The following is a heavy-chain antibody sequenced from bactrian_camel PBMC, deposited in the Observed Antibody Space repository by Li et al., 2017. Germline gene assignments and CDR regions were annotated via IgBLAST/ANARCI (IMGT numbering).Heavy chain of an antibody. J-gene: IGHJ4*01. D-gene: IGHD6*01. CDR3: AARGPGGSWYRPETNY. V-gene: IGHV3S60*01. Sequence: HVQLVESGGGLVQAGESLTLSCTASEFPLTNNAYVMGWFRQAPGKEREGLGCATWGGKATAYADSVKGRFTISRDNAKNTLFQQLNSLKIEDMGVYYCAARGPGGSWYRPETNYRGQGTQVTVS. CDR2: ATWGGKAT. CDR1: EFPLTNNA.